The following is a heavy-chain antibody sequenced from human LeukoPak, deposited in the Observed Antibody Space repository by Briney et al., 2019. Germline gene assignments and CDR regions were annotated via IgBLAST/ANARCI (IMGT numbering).Heavy chain of an antibody. Sequence: PGGSLRLSCRASGFTFSNSWMSWVRQAPGKRLECVGNIHPDGSQIFYGASVTGRFTISRDNSDNSLFLQMNSLRAEDTAVYHCANGNSFDSWGQGTLVTVSS. J-gene: IGHJ4*02. CDR3: ANGNSFDS. CDR2: IHPDGSQI. CDR1: GFTFSNSW. D-gene: IGHD1/OR15-1a*01. V-gene: IGHV3-7*03.